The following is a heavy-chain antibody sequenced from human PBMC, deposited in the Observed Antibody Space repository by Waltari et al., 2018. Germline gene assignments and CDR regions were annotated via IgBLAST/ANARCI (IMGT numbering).Heavy chain of an antibody. CDR2: ISASGGST. V-gene: IGHV3-23*01. D-gene: IGHD3-3*01. Sequence: EVQLLESGGALVQPGGSLRLSCVASGFTFSNYAMSWVRQAPGRGLEWVSGISASGGSTDYADSVKGRFTISRDNSKNTLYLQMNSLRADDTAVYYCAKAHDCWSGYYFDFWGQ. J-gene: IGHJ4*02. CDR1: GFTFSNYA. CDR3: AKAHDCWSGYYFDF.